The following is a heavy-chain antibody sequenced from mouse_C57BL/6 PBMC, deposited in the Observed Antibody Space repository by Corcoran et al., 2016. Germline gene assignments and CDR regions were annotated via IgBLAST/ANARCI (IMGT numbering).Heavy chain of an antibody. J-gene: IGHJ4*01. V-gene: IGHV14-1*01. Sequence: EVQLQQSGAELVRPGASVKLSCTASGFNINDSYMHWVKQRPEQGLEWIGRIDPEDGDTEYAPKFQGKATMTADTSSNPAYLQLSSLTSEDTAVYYCTPYGSYAMDYWGQGTSVTVSS. CDR2: IDPEDGDT. CDR3: TPYGSYAMDY. CDR1: GFNINDSY. D-gene: IGHD1-1*01.